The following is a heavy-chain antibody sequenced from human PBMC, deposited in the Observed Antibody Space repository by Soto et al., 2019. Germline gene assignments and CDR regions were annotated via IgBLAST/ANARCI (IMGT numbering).Heavy chain of an antibody. Sequence: GASVKVSCKASGGTFSSETITWVRQAPGQGLEWMGGIIPITDTANCAQNFQGRVTITADESTSTVYMELSSLRSEDTAVYYCATLVPAPIKLFPRLGWFDPWGQGTLVTVSS. CDR2: IIPITDTA. CDR3: ATLVPAPIKLFPRLGWFDP. CDR1: GGTFSSET. D-gene: IGHD2-2*02. V-gene: IGHV1-69*13. J-gene: IGHJ5*02.